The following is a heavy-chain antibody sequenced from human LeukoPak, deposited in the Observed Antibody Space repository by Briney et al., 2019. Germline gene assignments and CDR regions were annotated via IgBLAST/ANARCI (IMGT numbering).Heavy chain of an antibody. Sequence: GESLQISCKGSGYSFTSYWIGWVRQLPGKGLEWMGIIYPGDSDTRDSPSFQGQVTISADKSISTAYLQWSSLKASDTAMYYCARHERADCSSTSCYRYYYYYYMDVWGKGTTVTVSS. V-gene: IGHV5-51*01. CDR3: ARHERADCSSTSCYRYYYYYYMDV. J-gene: IGHJ6*03. CDR2: IYPGDSDT. CDR1: GYSFTSYW. D-gene: IGHD2-2*01.